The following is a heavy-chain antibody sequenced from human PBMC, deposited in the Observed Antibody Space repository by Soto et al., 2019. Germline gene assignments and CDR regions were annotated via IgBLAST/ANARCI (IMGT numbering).Heavy chain of an antibody. CDR3: ARGSQNFWMREDAFDI. D-gene: IGHD3-3*01. V-gene: IGHV3-21*01. J-gene: IGHJ3*02. Sequence: EVQLVESGGGQVKPGGSLRLSCAASGFSFSTYSMNWVRQAPGKGLEWVSSIHSSSRYIYYADSAKGRFTISRDNAKNSLFLQMSSLRAEDTAVYYCARGSQNFWMREDAFDIWGQGTMVSVS. CDR1: GFSFSTYS. CDR2: IHSSSRYI.